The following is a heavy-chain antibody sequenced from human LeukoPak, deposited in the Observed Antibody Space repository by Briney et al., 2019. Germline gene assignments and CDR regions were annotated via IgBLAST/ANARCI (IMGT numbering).Heavy chain of an antibody. CDR2: ISSSGSYI. CDR1: RFTFSSYS. CDR3: AKVPHILWFGESPLDY. V-gene: IGHV3-21*04. J-gene: IGHJ4*02. Sequence: GGSLRLSCAASRFTFSSYSMNWVRQAPGKGLEWVSSISSSGSYIYYADSVKGRFTISRDNAKNSLYLQMNSLRAEDTAVYYCAKVPHILWFGESPLDYWGQGTLVTVSS. D-gene: IGHD3-10*01.